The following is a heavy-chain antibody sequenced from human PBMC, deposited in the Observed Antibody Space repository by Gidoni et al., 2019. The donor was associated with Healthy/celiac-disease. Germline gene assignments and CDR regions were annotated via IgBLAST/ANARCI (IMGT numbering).Heavy chain of an antibody. D-gene: IGHD1-26*01. J-gene: IGHJ4*02. V-gene: IGHV1-69*08. CDR2: IIPILGIA. Sequence: QVQLVQSGAEVKKPGSSVKVYCKASGGTFSSYTISWVRQAPGKGLEWMGRIIPILGIANYAQKFQGRVTITADKSTSTAYMELSSLRSEDTAVYYCARDGSGSYPVYWGQGTLVTVSS. CDR3: ARDGSGSYPVY. CDR1: GGTFSSYT.